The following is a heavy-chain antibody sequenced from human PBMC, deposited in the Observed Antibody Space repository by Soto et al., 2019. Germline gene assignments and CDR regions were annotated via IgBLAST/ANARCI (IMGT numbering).Heavy chain of an antibody. Sequence: SETLSLTCTVSGGSISSGGYHWSCVSRPPGKGLGWIGEIYHSGSTNYNPSLKSRVTISVDKSKNQFSLKLSSVTAADTAVYYCARSPDSSGYYPRRYYYGMDVWGQGTTVTVSS. CDR3: ARSPDSSGYYPRRYYYGMDV. V-gene: IGHV4-39*07. J-gene: IGHJ6*02. D-gene: IGHD3-22*01. CDR2: IYHSGST. CDR1: GGSISSGGYH.